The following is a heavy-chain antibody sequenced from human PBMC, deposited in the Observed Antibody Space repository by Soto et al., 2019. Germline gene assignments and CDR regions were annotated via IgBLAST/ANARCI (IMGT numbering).Heavy chain of an antibody. CDR2: ISGSGGST. Sequence: HPGGSLRLSCAASGFTFSSYAMSWVRQAPGKGLEWVSAISGSGGSTYYAESVKGRFTISRDNSKNTLYLQMNSLRAEDTAVYYCAIVTRSHRSPGVHWFDPWGQGTLVTVSS. J-gene: IGHJ5*02. V-gene: IGHV3-23*01. CDR3: AIVTRSHRSPGVHWFDP. CDR1: GFTFSSYA. D-gene: IGHD2-15*01.